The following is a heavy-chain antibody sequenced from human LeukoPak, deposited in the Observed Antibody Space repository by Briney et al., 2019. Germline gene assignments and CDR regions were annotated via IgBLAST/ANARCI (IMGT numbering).Heavy chain of an antibody. CDR1: GYTFTGYY. J-gene: IGHJ4*02. V-gene: IGHV1-2*02. D-gene: IGHD3-16*02. CDR2: INPNSGDT. CDR3: ARDLGSDRDY. Sequence: ASVKVSCKASGYTFTGYYMHWVRQAPGQGLEWMGWINPNSGDTDYAQKFQGRVTMTRDTSVSTAYMELSRVKSDDTAVYYCARDLGSDRDYWGQGALVTVSS.